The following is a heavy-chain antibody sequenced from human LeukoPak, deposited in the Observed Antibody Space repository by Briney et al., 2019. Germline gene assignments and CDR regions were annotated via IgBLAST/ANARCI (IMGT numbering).Heavy chain of an antibody. CDR2: TLYDGGSK. CDR1: GFTSNNYA. J-gene: IGHJ3*02. V-gene: IGHV3-30-3*01. Sequence: GRSLRLSCAVSGFTSNNYAVHWVRQAPGKGLEWVAITLYDGGSKYSADSVKGRFTISRDNSKNTLYLQMDSLRAEDTAVYYCARGAYYDSSVIKLDIWGQGTMVTVSS. D-gene: IGHD3-22*01. CDR3: ARGAYYDSSVIKLDI.